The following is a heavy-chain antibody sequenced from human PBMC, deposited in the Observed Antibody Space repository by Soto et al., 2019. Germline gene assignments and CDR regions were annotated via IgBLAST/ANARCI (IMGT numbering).Heavy chain of an antibody. CDR1: GFTFSSFA. Sequence: EVQLLESGGGLVQPGGSLRLSCAASGFTFSSFAMSWVRQAQGKGLEWASAISGSGGSTNYADSVKGRFTISRDNSKNTLYLQMNSLRAEDTAVYYCVLWPPYYFDYWGQGTLVTVSS. CDR2: ISGSGGST. J-gene: IGHJ4*02. V-gene: IGHV3-23*01. D-gene: IGHD3-10*01. CDR3: VLWPPYYFDY.